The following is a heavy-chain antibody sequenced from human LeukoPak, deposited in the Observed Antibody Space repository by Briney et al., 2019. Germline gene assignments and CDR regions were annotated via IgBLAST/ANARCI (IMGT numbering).Heavy chain of an antibody. J-gene: IGHJ4*02. D-gene: IGHD6-19*01. CDR1: GFTFSSNG. CDR3: AKRDNSGWYYFDY. CDR2: ISGSGGGT. Sequence: QSGGSLRLSCAASGFTFSSNGMSWVRQAPGKGLEWVSGISGSGGGTYYADSVKGRFTISRDNSKNTLYLQMNSLRAEDTAVYYCAKRDNSGWYYFDYWGQGTPVTVSS. V-gene: IGHV3-23*01.